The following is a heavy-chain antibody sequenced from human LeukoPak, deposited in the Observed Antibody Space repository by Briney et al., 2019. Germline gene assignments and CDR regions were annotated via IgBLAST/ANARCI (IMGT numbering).Heavy chain of an antibody. CDR3: AKDVAHYYYYYMDV. CDR2: INWNGGST. D-gene: IGHD2-21*01. V-gene: IGHV3-20*04. Sequence: PGGSLRLSCAASGFTFDDYGMSWVRQAPGKGLEWVSGINWNGGSTGYADSVKGRFTISRDNSKNTLYLQMNSLRAEDTAVYYCAKDVAHYYYYYMDVWGKGTTVTVSS. J-gene: IGHJ6*03. CDR1: GFTFDDYG.